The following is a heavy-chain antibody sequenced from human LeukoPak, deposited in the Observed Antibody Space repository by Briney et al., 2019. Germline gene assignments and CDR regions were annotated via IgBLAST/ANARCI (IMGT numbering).Heavy chain of an antibody. V-gene: IGHV1-8*01. Sequence: GASVMVSCKASGYTFTSYDINWLRQATGQGLEWMGWMNPNSGNTGYAQQFQGRVTMTRNTSISTAYMELRRRRSEDTAVYYCARGNNLPMDVWGKGTTVTVSS. D-gene: IGHD1-14*01. CDR1: GYTFTSYD. J-gene: IGHJ6*04. CDR3: ARGNNLPMDV. CDR2: MNPNSGNT.